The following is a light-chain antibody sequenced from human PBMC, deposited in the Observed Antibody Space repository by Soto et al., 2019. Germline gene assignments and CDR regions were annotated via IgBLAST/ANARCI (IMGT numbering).Light chain of an antibody. CDR3: SSYAGSNNLV. CDR1: SSDVGGYNY. CDR2: EVS. Sequence: QSALTQPPSASGSPGQSVTISCTGTSSDVGGYNYVSWYQQHPGKAPKLMIYEVSKRPSGVPDRFSGSKSGNTASLTVSGLKAEDEADYYYSSYAGSNNLVFGGGTQLTVL. J-gene: IGLJ2*01. V-gene: IGLV2-8*01.